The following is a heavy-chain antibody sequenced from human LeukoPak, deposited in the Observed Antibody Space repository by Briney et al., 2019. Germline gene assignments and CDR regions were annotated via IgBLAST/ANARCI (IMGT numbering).Heavy chain of an antibody. V-gene: IGHV1-18*01. CDR3: ARDPLCSSCYSGHYYYGMDV. J-gene: IGHJ6*02. CDR2: ISAYNGNT. D-gene: IGHD2-15*01. CDR1: GYTFTSYG. Sequence: GASVKVSCKASGYTFTSYGISWVRQAPGQGLEWMGWISAYNGNTNYAQKLQGRVTMTTDTSTSTAYMELRSLRSDDTAVYYCARDPLCSSCYSGHYYYGMDVWGQGTTVTVSS.